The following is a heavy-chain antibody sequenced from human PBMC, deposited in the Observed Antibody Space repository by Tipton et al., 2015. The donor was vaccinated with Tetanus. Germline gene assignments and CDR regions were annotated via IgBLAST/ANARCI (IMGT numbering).Heavy chain of an antibody. J-gene: IGHJ4*02. D-gene: IGHD3-9*01. CDR2: IFHEGST. V-gene: IGHV4-4*02. CDR3: ARVIYDILTGYHIDY. Sequence: TLSLTCAVSGGSISSSRWWSWVRQPPGKGLEWIGEIFHEGSTNYNPSLESRVAISVDNSNNQFPLNLNSVTAADTAVYYCARVIYDILTGYHIDYWGQGTLVTVSS. CDR1: GGSISSSRW.